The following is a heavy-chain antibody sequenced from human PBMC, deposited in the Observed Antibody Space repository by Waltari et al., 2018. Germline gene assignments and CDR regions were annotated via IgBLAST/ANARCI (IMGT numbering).Heavy chain of an antibody. CDR3: ARDGRELFYTRNWFDP. V-gene: IGHV4-38-2*02. J-gene: IGHJ5*02. D-gene: IGHD3-10*01. Sequence: QVQLQESGPGLVKPSETLSLTCAVSGYSISSGYYWGWIRQPPGKGLEWIGSIYHSGSTYSNPSLKSRVTISVDTSKNQFSLKLSSVTAADTAVYYCARDGRELFYTRNWFDPWGQGTLVTVSS. CDR2: IYHSGST. CDR1: GYSISSGYY.